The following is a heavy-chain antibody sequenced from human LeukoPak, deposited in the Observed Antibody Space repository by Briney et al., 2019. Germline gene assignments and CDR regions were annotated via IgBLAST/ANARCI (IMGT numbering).Heavy chain of an antibody. Sequence: GVSLRLSCAASGFTFSSYEMNWVRQAPGKGLEGVSYISSSGSTIYYADSVKGRFTISRDNAKNSLYLQMNSLRAEDKAVYYCARDGLHGDLGTWGPGTLVTVSS. CDR3: ARDGLHGDLGT. D-gene: IGHD4-17*01. V-gene: IGHV3-48*03. J-gene: IGHJ5*02. CDR2: ISSSGSTI. CDR1: GFTFSSYE.